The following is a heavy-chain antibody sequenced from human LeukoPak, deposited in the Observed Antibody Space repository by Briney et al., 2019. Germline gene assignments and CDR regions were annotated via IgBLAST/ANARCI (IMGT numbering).Heavy chain of an antibody. J-gene: IGHJ4*02. D-gene: IGHD5-12*01. Sequence: PSETLSLTCAVYGGSFSAYYWSWIRQPPGKGLEWIGEINHGGSTNYNPSLKSRVTISVDTSKNQFSLKLSSVTAADTAVYYCAMKGSGYDFDYWGQGTLVTVSS. CDR3: AMKGSGYDFDY. CDR2: INHGGST. CDR1: GGSFSAYY. V-gene: IGHV4-34*01.